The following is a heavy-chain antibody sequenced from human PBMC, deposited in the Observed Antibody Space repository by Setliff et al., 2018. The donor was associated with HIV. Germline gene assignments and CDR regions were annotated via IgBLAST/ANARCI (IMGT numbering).Heavy chain of an antibody. CDR3: ARLNVEMFVVMAATPGWFGP. Sequence: KASETLSLTCTVSGDSISSDAYYWSWIRQHPEKGLEWVGYISYSGGSYYNPSLKSRISISMDTSKNQFSLKLKSVTAADTAVYYCARLNVEMFVVMAATPGWFGPWGQGILVTVSS. CDR1: GDSISSDAYY. D-gene: IGHD2-15*01. CDR2: ISYSGGS. J-gene: IGHJ5*02. V-gene: IGHV4-31*03.